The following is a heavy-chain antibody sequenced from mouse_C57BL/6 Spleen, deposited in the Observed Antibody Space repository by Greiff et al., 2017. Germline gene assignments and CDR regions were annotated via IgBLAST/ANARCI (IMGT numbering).Heavy chain of an antibody. J-gene: IGHJ4*01. V-gene: IGHV2-5*01. CDR1: GFSLTSYG. CDR3: AKNPLITTVVATDYAMDY. Sequence: VQLQQSGPGLVQPSQSLSITCTVSGFSLTSYGVHWVRQSPGKGLEWLGVIWRGGSTDYNAAFMSRLSITKDNSKSQVFFKMNSLQADDTAIYYCAKNPLITTVVATDYAMDYWGQGTSVTVSS. CDR2: IWRGGST. D-gene: IGHD1-1*01.